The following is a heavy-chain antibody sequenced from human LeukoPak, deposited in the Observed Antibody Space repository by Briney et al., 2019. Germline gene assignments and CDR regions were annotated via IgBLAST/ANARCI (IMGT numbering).Heavy chain of an antibody. J-gene: IGHJ4*02. CDR3: ASSQSSVAGIIGD. Sequence: GGSLRLSCAASGFTFSDYFMTWIRQAPGKGLEWVSYISGSGSNKYYADSVKGRFTISRDNAKNSLYLQMNSLRVEDTAVYYCASSQSSVAGIIGDWGQGTLVTVSS. V-gene: IGHV3-11*04. CDR1: GFTFSDYF. D-gene: IGHD6-19*01. CDR2: ISGSGSNK.